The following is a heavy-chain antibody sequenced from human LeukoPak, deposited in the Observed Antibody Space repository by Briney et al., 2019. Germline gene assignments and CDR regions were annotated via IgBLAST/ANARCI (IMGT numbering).Heavy chain of an antibody. CDR3: TRVRRYSSGWYFDY. D-gene: IGHD6-19*01. V-gene: IGHV3-49*04. J-gene: IGHJ4*02. CDR2: IRSKAYGGTA. CDR1: GFTFGDYA. Sequence: GGSLRLSCTASGFTFGDYAMSWVRQAPGKGLEWVGFIRSKAYGGTAEYAASVKGRFTISRDDSKSIAYLQMNSLKTEDTAVYYCTRVRRYSSGWYFDYWGQGTLVTVSS.